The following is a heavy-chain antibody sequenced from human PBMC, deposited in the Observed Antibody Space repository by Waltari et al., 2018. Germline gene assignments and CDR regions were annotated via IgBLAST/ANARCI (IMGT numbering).Heavy chain of an antibody. V-gene: IGHV4-4*07. J-gene: IGHJ5*02. D-gene: IGHD6-19*01. Sequence: QVQLQESGPGLVKPSETLSLTCHASGGPISSYYWNWIRQPPRKGLEWIGRIYTSGSTNYNPSLKSRVTMSVDTSKNQFSLKLSSVTAADTAVYYCARTIAVAGTNWFDPWGQGTLVTVSS. CDR3: ARTIAVAGTNWFDP. CDR1: GGPISSYY. CDR2: IYTSGST.